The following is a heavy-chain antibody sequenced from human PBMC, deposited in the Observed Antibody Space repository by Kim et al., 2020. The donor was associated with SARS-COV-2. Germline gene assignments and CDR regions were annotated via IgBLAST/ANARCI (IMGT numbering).Heavy chain of an antibody. Sequence: GGSLRLSCAASGFTFSSYGMHWVRQAPGKGLEWVAVISYDGSNKYYADSVKGRFTISRDNSKNTLYLQMNSLRAEDTAVYYCARVGHGDYGSDYWGQGTLVTVSS. J-gene: IGHJ4*02. D-gene: IGHD4-17*01. CDR2: ISYDGSNK. CDR3: ARVGHGDYGSDY. V-gene: IGHV3-33*05. CDR1: GFTFSSYG.